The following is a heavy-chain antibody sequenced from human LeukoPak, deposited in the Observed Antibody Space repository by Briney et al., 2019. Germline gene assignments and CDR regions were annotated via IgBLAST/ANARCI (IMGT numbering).Heavy chain of an antibody. D-gene: IGHD3-22*01. V-gene: IGHV3-15*01. Sequence: IPGGSLRLSCAASGLTFTNAWMSWVRQAPGKGLEWVGRIKRKSDGGTTDYAAPVKGRFTISRDDSKNTLYLQMNSLKSEDTAVYYCTTELDIRPNHYWGQGTLVTVSS. CDR2: IKRKSDGGTT. J-gene: IGHJ4*02. CDR1: GLTFTNAW. CDR3: TTELDIRPNHY.